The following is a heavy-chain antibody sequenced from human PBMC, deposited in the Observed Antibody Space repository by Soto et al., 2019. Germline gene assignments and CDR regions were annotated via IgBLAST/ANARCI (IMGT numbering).Heavy chain of an antibody. V-gene: IGHV5-10-1*03. D-gene: IGHD4-17*01. CDR1: GYTFINYW. Sequence: EVQLVQSGAEVKKPGESLRISCQASGYTFINYWISWVRQVPGKGLEWVGRVDPNDSYNNYSPSFQGHITTSADRSVSTAYLQRSSLKASDTATYYCARHKIYSYGAGAFDIWGQGTVVTVSS. CDR2: VDPNDSYN. J-gene: IGHJ3*02. CDR3: ARHKIYSYGAGAFDI.